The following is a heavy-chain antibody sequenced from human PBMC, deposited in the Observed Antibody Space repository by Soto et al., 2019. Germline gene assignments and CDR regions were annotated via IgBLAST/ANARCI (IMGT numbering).Heavy chain of an antibody. CDR2: ISGSSSYI. CDR3: ARDTAYYDFWSGSSGDY. J-gene: IGHJ4*02. CDR1: GFTFSSYS. D-gene: IGHD3-3*01. V-gene: IGHV3-21*01. Sequence: GGSLRLSCAASGFTFSSYSMNWVRQAPGKGLEWVSSISGSSSYIYYADSVKGRFTISRDNAKNSLYLQMNSLRAEDTAVYYCARDTAYYDFWSGSSGDYWGQGTLVTVSS.